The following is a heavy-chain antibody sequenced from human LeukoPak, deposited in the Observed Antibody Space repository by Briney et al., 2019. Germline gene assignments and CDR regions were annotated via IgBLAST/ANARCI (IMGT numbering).Heavy chain of an antibody. Sequence: ASVKVSCKASGYSFTGYYIHWVRQAPGQGLEWMGWINPNSGDTSYAQKFQGRVTMTRDTSISTAYMEVSRLTSDDTDVYNCARDAAHQATAVVTNEPRGTPGAADYWGQGTLVTVSS. J-gene: IGHJ4*02. CDR3: ARDAAHQATAVVTNEPRGTPGAADY. V-gene: IGHV1-2*02. D-gene: IGHD5-18*01. CDR2: INPNSGDT. CDR1: GYSFTGYY.